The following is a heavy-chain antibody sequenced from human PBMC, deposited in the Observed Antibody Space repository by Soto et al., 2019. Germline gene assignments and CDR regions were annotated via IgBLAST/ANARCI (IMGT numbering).Heavy chain of an antibody. J-gene: IGHJ6*02. D-gene: IGHD2-8*01. V-gene: IGHV6-1*01. Sequence: SQTLSRTCAISGDSVSSNSAAWNWIRQSPSRGLEWLGRTYYRSKWYNDYAVSVKSRITIDPDTSKNQFSLQLNSVTPEDTAVYYCAKVAGFRNGASNPVYHGMDVCGQATTVTVAS. CDR1: GDSVSSNSAA. CDR2: TYYRSKWYN. CDR3: AKVAGFRNGASNPVYHGMDV.